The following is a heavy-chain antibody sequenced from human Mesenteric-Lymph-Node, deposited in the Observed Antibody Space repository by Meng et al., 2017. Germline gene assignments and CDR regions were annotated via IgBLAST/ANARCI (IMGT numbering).Heavy chain of an antibody. CDR2: ISAYNGNT. CDR1: CYNFTSYG. CDR3: ASPWGSGSYYVALGY. V-gene: IGHV1-18*01. D-gene: IGHD1-26*01. Sequence: GAKSKNPGAPVTVSSKASCYNFTSYGISWVRQAPGQGLEWMGWISAYNGNTNYAQKLQGRVTMTTDTSTSTAYMELRSLRSDDTAVYYCASPWGSGSYYVALGYWGQGTLVTVSS. J-gene: IGHJ4*02.